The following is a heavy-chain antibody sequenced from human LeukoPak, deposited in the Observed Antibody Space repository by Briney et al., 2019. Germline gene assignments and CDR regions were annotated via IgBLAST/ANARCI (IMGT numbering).Heavy chain of an antibody. CDR2: IYHSGST. CDR3: ARSGDYVNY. V-gene: IGHV4-38-2*02. Sequence: PSETLSLTCTVSGYSISSGYYWGWIRQPPGKGLEWIGSIYHSGSTYYNPSLKSRVTISVDTSKNQFSLKLSSVTAADTAVYYCARSGDYVNYWGQGTLVTVSS. D-gene: IGHD4-17*01. CDR1: GYSISSGYY. J-gene: IGHJ4*02.